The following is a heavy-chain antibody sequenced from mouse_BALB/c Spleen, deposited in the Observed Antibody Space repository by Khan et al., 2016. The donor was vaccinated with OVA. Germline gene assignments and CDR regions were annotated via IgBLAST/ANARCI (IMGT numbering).Heavy chain of an antibody. CDR3: TRSGDGGFAY. Sequence: QVQLKESGAELVKPGASVKLSCKASGYTFTSYYLYWVKQRPGQGLEWIGGINPSNGGTNFNEKFKNRATLTIDKSSSTAYMQLSSLTSEDSAVYYCTRSGDGGFAYWGQGTLVTVSA. V-gene: IGHV1S81*02. D-gene: IGHD3-1*01. CDR1: GYTFTSYY. CDR2: INPSNGGT. J-gene: IGHJ3*01.